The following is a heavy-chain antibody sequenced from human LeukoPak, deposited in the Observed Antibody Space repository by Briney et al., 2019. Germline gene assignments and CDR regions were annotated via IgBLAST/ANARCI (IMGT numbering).Heavy chain of an antibody. CDR3: ARSREVWVY. V-gene: IGHV4-59*08. D-gene: IGHD1-26*01. CDR1: GGSISSYY. J-gene: IGHJ4*02. CDR2: IYYSGST. Sequence: SETLSLTCTVSGGSISSYYWSWIRQTPGKGLEWIGYIYYSGSTNYNPSLKSRVTISVDTSKNQFSLKLSSVTAADTAVYYCARSREVWVYWGQGTLVTVSS.